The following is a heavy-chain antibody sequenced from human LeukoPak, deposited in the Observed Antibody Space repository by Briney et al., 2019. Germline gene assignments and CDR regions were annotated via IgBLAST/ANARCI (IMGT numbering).Heavy chain of an antibody. D-gene: IGHD3-16*01. V-gene: IGHV3-30*02. Sequence: GGSLRLSCAASGFTFSSYGMHWVRQAPGKGLEWVAFIQYDGSYKYYADSVKGRFTISRDNSKNTLYLQMNSLRAEDTALYYCAKDSTFRVYYYMDVWGKGTTVTVSS. CDR1: GFTFSSYG. CDR3: AKDSTFRVYYYMDV. J-gene: IGHJ6*03. CDR2: IQYDGSYK.